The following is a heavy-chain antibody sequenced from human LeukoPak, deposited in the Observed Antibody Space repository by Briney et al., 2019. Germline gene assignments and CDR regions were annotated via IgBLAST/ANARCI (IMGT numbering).Heavy chain of an antibody. V-gene: IGHV4-59*01. CDR3: ARVARPQLGYCSSTSCGYPISNWFDP. CDR1: GGSIRSDY. Sequence: SETLSLTCSVSGGSIRSDYWSWIRQPPGKGLEWIGYIYYSGSTNYNPSLKSRVTISVDTSKNQFSLKLSSVTAADTAVYYCARVARPQLGYCSSTSCGYPISNWFDPWGQGTLVTVSS. J-gene: IGHJ5*02. D-gene: IGHD2-2*01. CDR2: IYYSGST.